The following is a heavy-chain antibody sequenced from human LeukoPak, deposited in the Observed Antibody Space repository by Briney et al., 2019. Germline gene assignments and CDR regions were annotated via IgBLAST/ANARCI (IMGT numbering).Heavy chain of an antibody. J-gene: IGHJ4*02. CDR2: IYYSGST. CDR1: GGSISSSSYY. V-gene: IGHV4-39*07. CDR3: ARGSYYYDSSGYRLFDY. Sequence: PSETLSLTCTVSGGSISSSSYYWGWIRQPPGKGLEWIGSIYYSGSTYYNPSLKSRVTISVDTSKNQFSLKLSSVTAADTAVYYCARGSYYYDSSGYRLFDYWGQGTLVTVSS. D-gene: IGHD3-22*01.